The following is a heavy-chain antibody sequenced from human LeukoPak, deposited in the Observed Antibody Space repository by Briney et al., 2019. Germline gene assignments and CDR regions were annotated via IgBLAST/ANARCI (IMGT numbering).Heavy chain of an antibody. V-gene: IGHV4-59*08. Sequence: SETLSLTCTVSGASIRSYYWSLIRQPPGKGLECIGYIYYTGSTNYNYNPSLKSRVTISVDTSKNQFSLKLSSVTAADTVVYYCARHGPRRDGYNYDYWGPGTLVTVSS. CDR2: IYYTGSTNY. J-gene: IGHJ4*02. D-gene: IGHD5-24*01. CDR1: GASIRSYY. CDR3: ARHGPRRDGYNYDY.